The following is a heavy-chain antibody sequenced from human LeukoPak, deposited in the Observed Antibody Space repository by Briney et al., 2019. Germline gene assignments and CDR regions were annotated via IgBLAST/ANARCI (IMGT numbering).Heavy chain of an antibody. J-gene: IGHJ3*02. V-gene: IGHV4-59*01. CDR2: IYYRGST. CDR1: GDSISSYY. Sequence: SETLSLTCTVSGDSISSYYWSWIRQPPGKGLEWIGYIYYRGSTNYNPSLKSRVTISVDTSKNQFSLTLSSVTAADTAVYYCSRVTWSYDAFDIWGQGTMVTVSS. CDR3: SRVTWSYDAFDI. D-gene: IGHD3-16*01.